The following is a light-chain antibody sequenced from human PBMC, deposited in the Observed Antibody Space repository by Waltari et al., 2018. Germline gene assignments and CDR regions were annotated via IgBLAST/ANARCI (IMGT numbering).Light chain of an antibody. V-gene: IGKV4-1*01. CDR2: WAS. CDR1: PSVLYSSNNNNY. Sequence: DFVMPKNPDSRAVALGEMATINCKSSPSVLYSSNNNNYIAWYQQKPGQPPKLLIYWASTRESGVSDRFSGSGSGTDFTLTISSLQAEDVAVYSCQQYYSLPPTFGGGTKVEIK. CDR3: QQYYSLPPT. J-gene: IGKJ4*01.